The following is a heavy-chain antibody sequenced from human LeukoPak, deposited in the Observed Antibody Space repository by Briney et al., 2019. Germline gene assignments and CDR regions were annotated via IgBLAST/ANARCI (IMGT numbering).Heavy chain of an antibody. CDR3: ARGHLLFDY. Sequence: AETLSLTCTVSGGSISSYYWSWIRQPRGKGLEWIGYIHYSGSTNYNPSLMSRVTISVDTSKNQFSLKLSSVSAADTAVYYCARGHLLFDYWGQGTLVTVSS. V-gene: IGHV4-59*01. CDR2: IHYSGST. D-gene: IGHD1-26*01. CDR1: GGSISSYY. J-gene: IGHJ4*02.